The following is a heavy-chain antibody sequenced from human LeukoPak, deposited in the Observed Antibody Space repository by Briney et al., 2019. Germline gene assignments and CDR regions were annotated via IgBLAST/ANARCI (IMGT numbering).Heavy chain of an antibody. D-gene: IGHD3-3*01. J-gene: IGHJ4*02. Sequence: SETLSLTCAVYGGSFSGYYWGWIRQPPGKGLEWIGSIYYSGSTYYNPSPKSRVTISVDTSKNQFSLKLSSVTAADTAVYYCARRGFLEWEYYFDYWGQGTLVTVSS. CDR1: GGSFSGYY. CDR3: ARRGFLEWEYYFDY. V-gene: IGHV4-39*01. CDR2: IYYSGST.